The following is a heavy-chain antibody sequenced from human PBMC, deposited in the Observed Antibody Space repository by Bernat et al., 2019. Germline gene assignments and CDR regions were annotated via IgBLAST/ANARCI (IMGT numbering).Heavy chain of an antibody. Sequence: DVQLVGSGGGLVQPGGSLRLSCAASGFMFSTYWMSWVRQAPGKGLEWVANIKQDGSGKYYVDSVKGRFTISRDNAKNSLYLRMNSLRAEDTAVYYCARENSGIKGIFFDYWGQGILVTVSS. J-gene: IGHJ4*02. CDR3: ARENSGIKGIFFDY. D-gene: IGHD1-26*01. CDR2: IKQDGSGK. V-gene: IGHV3-7*03. CDR1: GFMFSTYW.